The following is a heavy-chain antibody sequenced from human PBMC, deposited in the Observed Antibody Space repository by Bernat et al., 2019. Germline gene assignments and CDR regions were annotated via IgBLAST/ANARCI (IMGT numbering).Heavy chain of an antibody. CDR1: GFTVSSNY. CDR3: ARDKGDYLKENDYYYYMDV. Sequence: EVQLVETGGGLIQPGGSLRLSCAASGFTVSSNYMSWVRQAPGKGLEWVSVIYSGGSTYYADSVKGRFTISRDNAKNTLYLQMNSLRAEDTAVYYCARDKGDYLKENDYYYYMDVWGKGTTVTVSS. D-gene: IGHD4-17*01. J-gene: IGHJ6*03. V-gene: IGHV3-53*02. CDR2: IYSGGST.